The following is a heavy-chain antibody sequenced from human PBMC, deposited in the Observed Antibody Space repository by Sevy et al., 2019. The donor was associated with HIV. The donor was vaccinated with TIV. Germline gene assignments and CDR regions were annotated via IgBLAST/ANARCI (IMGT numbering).Heavy chain of an antibody. V-gene: IGHV3-7*01. D-gene: IGHD3-16*01. CDR3: ARRGSSYYYGMDV. CDR2: IKEDGSEK. Sequence: GGSLRLSCAASGFTFSRYWMSWVRQAPGKGLEWVANIKEDGSEKYYVDSVKGRFTISRDNAKNSLYLQMNSLGVEDMAVYYCARRGSSYYYGMDVWGQGTTVTVSS. CDR1: GFTFSRYW. J-gene: IGHJ6*02.